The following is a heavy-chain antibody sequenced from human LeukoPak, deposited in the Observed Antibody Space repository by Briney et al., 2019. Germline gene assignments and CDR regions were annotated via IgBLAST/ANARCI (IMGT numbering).Heavy chain of an antibody. Sequence: PSETLSLTCTVSGGSISSSSYYWGWIRQPAGKGLEWIGRIYTSGSTNYNPSLKSRVTMSVDTSKNQFSLKLSSVTAADTAVYYCARVSHHVTTVPQGSDAFDIWGQGTMVTVSS. V-gene: IGHV4-61*02. J-gene: IGHJ3*02. CDR3: ARVSHHVTTVPQGSDAFDI. D-gene: IGHD4-17*01. CDR1: GGSISSSSYY. CDR2: IYTSGST.